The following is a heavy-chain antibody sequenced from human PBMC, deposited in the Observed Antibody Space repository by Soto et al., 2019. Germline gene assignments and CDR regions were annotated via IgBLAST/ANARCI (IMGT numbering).Heavy chain of an antibody. CDR1: WLPFSSYS. D-gene: IGHD1-1*01. CDR2: ISSSSSYI. J-gene: IGHJ4*02. Sequence: PGGALGGPGGASWLPFSSYSRNWVRQAPGKGLEWVSSISSSSSYIYYADSVKGRFTISRDNAKNSLYLQVNSLRAEDTAVYYCARDRSGIGRNHFDYWGQGTLVTVSS. V-gene: IGHV3-21*01. CDR3: ARDRSGIGRNHFDY.